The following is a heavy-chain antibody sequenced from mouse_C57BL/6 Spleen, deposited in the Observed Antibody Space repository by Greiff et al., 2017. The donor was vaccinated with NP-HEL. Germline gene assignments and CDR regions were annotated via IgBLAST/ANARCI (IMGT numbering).Heavy chain of an antibody. D-gene: IGHD2-1*01. CDR1: GYTFTDYY. Sequence: QVQLQQSGAELVRPGASVKLSCKASGYTFTDYYINWVKQRPGQGLEWIARIYPGSGNTSYNEKFKGKATLTAEKSSSTAYMQLSSLTSEDSAVYFCARTFDGNLDYWGRGTTLTVSS. J-gene: IGHJ2*01. CDR3: ARTFDGNLDY. V-gene: IGHV1-76*01. CDR2: IYPGSGNT.